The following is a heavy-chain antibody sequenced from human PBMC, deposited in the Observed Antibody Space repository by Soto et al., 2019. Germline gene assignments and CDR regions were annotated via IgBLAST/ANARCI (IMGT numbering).Heavy chain of an antibody. D-gene: IGHD2-2*01. V-gene: IGHV4-61*01. CDR1: GGSVSNGFYY. Sequence: QVQLQESGPGLVKPSETLSLTCSVSGGSVSNGFYYWTWIRQSPGKGLEWIGFIYYNWITNYNPSLKRRVTISLDTSTNQFSLKLSSVTAADTAVYYCVRDCSSTSCSRGYYYGMDVWGQGTTVTVSS. CDR2: IYYNWIT. J-gene: IGHJ6*02. CDR3: VRDCSSTSCSRGYYYGMDV.